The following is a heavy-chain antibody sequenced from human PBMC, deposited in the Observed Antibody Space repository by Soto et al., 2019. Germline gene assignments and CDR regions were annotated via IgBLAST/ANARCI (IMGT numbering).Heavy chain of an antibody. Sequence: QVQLVQSGGEVRKPGASVKVSCKASGYTFTTYGISWVRQAPGQGIERMGWISPYNGTTKYAAKFQGEVTMTTDTATSTAYMDLRSLRSDDTAVYYCARDGERDTGLNFYYYLHGMDAWGQGTRVTVSS. D-gene: IGHD1-1*01. V-gene: IGHV1-18*04. CDR1: GYTFTTYG. CDR2: ISPYNGTT. J-gene: IGHJ6*02. CDR3: ARDGERDTGLNFYYYLHGMDA.